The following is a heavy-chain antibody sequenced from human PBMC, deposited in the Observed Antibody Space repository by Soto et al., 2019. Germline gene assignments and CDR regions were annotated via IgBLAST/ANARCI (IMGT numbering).Heavy chain of an antibody. CDR3: ACFDFWSGYYPDY. CDR2: IYYSGST. V-gene: IGHV4-39*01. D-gene: IGHD3-3*01. Sequence: SETLSLTCTVSGGSISSSSYYWGWIRQPPGKGLEWIGSIYYSGSTYYNPSLKSRVTISVDTSKNQFSLKLSSVTAADTAVYYCACFDFWSGYYPDYWGQGTLVTVSS. J-gene: IGHJ4*02. CDR1: GGSISSSSYY.